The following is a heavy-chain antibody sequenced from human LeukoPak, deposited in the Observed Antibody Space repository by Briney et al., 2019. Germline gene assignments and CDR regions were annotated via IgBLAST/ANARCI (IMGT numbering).Heavy chain of an antibody. Sequence: SVKVSCKASGGTFSSYAISWVRQAPGQGLEWMGGIIPIFGTANYAQKFQGRVTITTDESTSTAYMELSSLRSEDTAVYYCARGGYCSGGSCYGDMDVWGKGTTVTVSS. D-gene: IGHD2-15*01. V-gene: IGHV1-69*05. CDR2: IIPIFGTA. J-gene: IGHJ6*03. CDR1: GGTFSSYA. CDR3: ARGGYCSGGSCYGDMDV.